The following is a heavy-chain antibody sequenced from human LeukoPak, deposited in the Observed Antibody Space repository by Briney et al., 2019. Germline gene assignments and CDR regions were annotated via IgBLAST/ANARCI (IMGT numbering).Heavy chain of an antibody. CDR1: GGSISSGSYY. CDR2: IYTSGST. V-gene: IGHV4-61*02. J-gene: IGHJ6*03. D-gene: IGHD3-10*01. CDR3: ARVEEGYGSGRRENYYYYYMDV. Sequence: PSETLSLTCTVSGGSISSGSYYWSWIRQPAGKGLEWIGRIYTSGSTHYNPSLKSRVTISVNTSKNQFSLKLSSVTAADTAVYYCARVEEGYGSGRRENYYYYYMDVWGKGTTVTISS.